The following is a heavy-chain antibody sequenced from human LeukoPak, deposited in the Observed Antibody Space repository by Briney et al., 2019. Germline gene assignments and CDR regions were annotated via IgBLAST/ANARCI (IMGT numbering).Heavy chain of an antibody. D-gene: IGHD2-8*01. CDR1: GASISSYY. Sequence: PSEALSLTCTVAGASISSYYWSWIRQPPGKGLEWIGHSYSSGNTNYNPSLKSRVTISIDTSKNHFSLRLRSVTAADTAVYYCASHSRSYCTHGVCSNDAFDIWGQGTMVTVSS. V-gene: IGHV4-4*09. CDR3: ASHSRSYCTHGVCSNDAFDI. J-gene: IGHJ3*02. CDR2: SYSSGNT.